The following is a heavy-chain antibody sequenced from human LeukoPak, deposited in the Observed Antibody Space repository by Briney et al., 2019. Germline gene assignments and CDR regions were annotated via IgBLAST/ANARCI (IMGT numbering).Heavy chain of an antibody. CDR3: ARYDEGTIGTLISN. J-gene: IGHJ4*02. CDR2: INPNSGGT. Sequence: ASVKVSCKASGYTFTGYYMHWVRQAPGQGLEWMGWINPNSGGTNYAQKFQGRVTMTRDTSISTAYMELSRLRSDDTAVYYCARYDEGTIGTLISNWGQGTPVTVSS. D-gene: IGHD1-14*01. V-gene: IGHV1-2*02. CDR1: GYTFTGYY.